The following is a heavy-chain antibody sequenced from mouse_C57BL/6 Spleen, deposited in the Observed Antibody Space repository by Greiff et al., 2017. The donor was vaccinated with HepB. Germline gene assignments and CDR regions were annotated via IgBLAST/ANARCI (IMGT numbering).Heavy chain of an antibody. D-gene: IGHD2-4*01. CDR1: GFTFSDYY. CDR3: ARGNYDGPYYFDY. J-gene: IGHJ2*01. CDR2: INYDGSST. Sequence: EVQLVESEGGLVQPGSSMKLSCTASGFTFSDYYMAWVRQVPEKGLEWVANINYDGSSTYYLDSLKSRFIISRDNAKNILYRQMSSLKSEDTATYYCARGNYDGPYYFDYWGQGTTLTVSS. V-gene: IGHV5-16*01.